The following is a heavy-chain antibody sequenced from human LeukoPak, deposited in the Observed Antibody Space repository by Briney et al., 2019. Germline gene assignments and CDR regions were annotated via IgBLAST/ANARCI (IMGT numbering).Heavy chain of an antibody. CDR2: ISSNGNYI. J-gene: IGHJ2*01. D-gene: IGHD4-23*01. Sequence: GGSLRLSCAASGFTFSIYSMNGVRQAPGKGLEWVSSISSNGNYIYYADSMKGRFTISRDNAKNSLDLQMNSLRVEDTAVCYCARGPQWYPGFDLSGRGTLVTVSS. CDR1: GFTFSIYS. CDR3: ARGPQWYPGFDL. V-gene: IGHV3-21*01.